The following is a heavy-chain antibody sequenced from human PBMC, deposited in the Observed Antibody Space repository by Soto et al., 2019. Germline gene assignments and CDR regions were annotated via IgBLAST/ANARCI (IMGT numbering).Heavy chain of an antibody. V-gene: IGHV1-18*04. J-gene: IGHJ3*02. Sequence: ASVKVSCNASGYTFISNGISWVRQAPGQGVEWMGWISADKGNTNYAQQLQGRVSMTRDTSTSTVYMELRSLRSEDTAVYFCARDRAHGFDIWGQGTMVTVSS. CDR2: ISADKGNT. CDR3: ARDRAHGFDI. CDR1: GYTFISNG.